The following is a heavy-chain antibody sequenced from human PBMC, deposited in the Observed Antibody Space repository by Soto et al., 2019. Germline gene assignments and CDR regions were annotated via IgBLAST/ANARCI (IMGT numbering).Heavy chain of an antibody. CDR1: GGSISTSGYS. D-gene: IGHD3-3*01. J-gene: IGHJ6*02. Sequence: QLQLHESGSGLVQPSQTLSLTCTASGGSISTSGYSWTWIRQPPGGGLEWIGSIYQTGRTYVIPSLKSRVTMSLDKSKNQFSLNLTSVTAADTALYYCAREMTIFGVAPGGGVDVWGQGTTVTVSS. CDR3: AREMTIFGVAPGGGVDV. CDR2: IYQTGRT. V-gene: IGHV4-30-2*01.